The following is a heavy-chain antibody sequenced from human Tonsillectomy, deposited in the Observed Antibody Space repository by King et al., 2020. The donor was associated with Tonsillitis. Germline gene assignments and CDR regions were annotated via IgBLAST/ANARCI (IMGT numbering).Heavy chain of an antibody. CDR3: ARDGGVLRYFDWLLPDAFDL. CDR2: ISSSSYT. CDR1: GFTFSSYS. J-gene: IGHJ3*01. V-gene: IGHV3-21*01. Sequence: VQLVESGGGLVKPGGSLRLSCAASGFTFSSYSMNWVRQAPGKGLEWVSSISSSSYTYYADSVKGRFTISRDNAKNSLYLQMNSLRAEDTAVYYCARDGGVLRYFDWLLPDAFDLWGQGTMVTVSS. D-gene: IGHD3-9*01.